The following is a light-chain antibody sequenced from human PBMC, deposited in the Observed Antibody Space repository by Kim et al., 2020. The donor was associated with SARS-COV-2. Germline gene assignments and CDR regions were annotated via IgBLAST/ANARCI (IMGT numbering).Light chain of an antibody. CDR2: QDS. CDR3: QAWDSSLVV. J-gene: IGLJ2*01. CDR1: KLGDKY. Sequence: VSPEQTASITCSGDKLGDKYACWYQQKPGQSPVLVIYQDSKRPSGIPERFSGSNSGNTATLTISGTQAMDEADYYCQAWDSSLVVFGGGTQLTVL. V-gene: IGLV3-1*01.